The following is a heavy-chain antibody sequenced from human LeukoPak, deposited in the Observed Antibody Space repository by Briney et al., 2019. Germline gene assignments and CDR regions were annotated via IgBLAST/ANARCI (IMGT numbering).Heavy chain of an antibody. V-gene: IGHV1-69*13. D-gene: IGHD3-3*01. CDR1: GGAFSSYA. CDR3: ARDQYDTWSRRGNFDS. Sequence: SVKVSCKASGGAFSSYAISWVRQAPGQGLEWMGGIIPIFGTANYAQKFQGRVTITANESTSTAYMELSSLRSEDTAVFYCARDQYDTWSRRGNFDSWGQGTLVIVSS. J-gene: IGHJ4*02. CDR2: IIPIFGTA.